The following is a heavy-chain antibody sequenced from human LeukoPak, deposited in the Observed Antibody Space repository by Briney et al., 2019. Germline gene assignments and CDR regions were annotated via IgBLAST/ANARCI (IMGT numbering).Heavy chain of an antibody. V-gene: IGHV3-30*02. D-gene: IGHD3-22*01. CDR3: ARDRSSGYGIDY. Sequence: GGSLRLSCVASGFNFNNYDLHWVRQAPGKGLEWVAFIKFHGHETFYADSVEGRFTFSRDNSRNTVYLQMNSLRSEDTAVYYCARDRSSGYGIDYWGQGTLVTVSS. J-gene: IGHJ4*02. CDR1: GFNFNNYD. CDR2: IKFHGHET.